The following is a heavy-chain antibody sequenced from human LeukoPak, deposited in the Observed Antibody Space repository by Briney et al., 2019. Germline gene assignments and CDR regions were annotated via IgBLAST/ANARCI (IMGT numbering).Heavy chain of an antibody. CDR2: ISSSSSTI. CDR3: ARGWPPFDY. V-gene: IGHV3-48*01. CDR1: GFTFSSYS. D-gene: IGHD6-19*01. Sequence: GGSLRLSCAASGFTFSSYSMNWVRQAPGKGLEWVSYISSSSSTIYYADSVKGRFIISRDNAKNSLYLQMNSLRAEDTAVYYCARGWPPFDYWGQGTLVTVSS. J-gene: IGHJ4*02.